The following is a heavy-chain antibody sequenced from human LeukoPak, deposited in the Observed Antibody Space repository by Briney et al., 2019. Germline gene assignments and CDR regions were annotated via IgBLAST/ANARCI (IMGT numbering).Heavy chain of an antibody. Sequence: GGSLRLPCAASGFTFSTHGMSWVRQAPGKGLEWVSFVSTGATFMYYADSVKGRFTISRDDAKNSLYLQMNSLRVEDTAIYYCARAAPGFGSYSFSWYTPFDYWGQGTLLTVSS. CDR2: VSTGATFM. V-gene: IGHV3-21*01. CDR3: ARAAPGFGSYSFSWYTPFDY. D-gene: IGHD6-13*01. CDR1: GFTFSTHG. J-gene: IGHJ4*02.